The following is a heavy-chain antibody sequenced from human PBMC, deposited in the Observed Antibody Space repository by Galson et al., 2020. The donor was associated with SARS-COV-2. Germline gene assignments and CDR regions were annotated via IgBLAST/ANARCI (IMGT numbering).Heavy chain of an antibody. J-gene: IGHJ4*02. CDR2: TYYRSKWYN. V-gene: IGHV6-1*01. Sequence: SETLSLTCAISGDSVSSNSVAWNWIRQSPSRGLEWLGRTYYRSKWYNDYALSVKSRITINPDTSKNQISLQLNSLTPEDTAVYYCARGGRKYSSSWGDFDYWGQGTLVTVSS. D-gene: IGHD6-13*01. CDR1: GDSVSSNSVA. CDR3: ARGGRKYSSSWGDFDY.